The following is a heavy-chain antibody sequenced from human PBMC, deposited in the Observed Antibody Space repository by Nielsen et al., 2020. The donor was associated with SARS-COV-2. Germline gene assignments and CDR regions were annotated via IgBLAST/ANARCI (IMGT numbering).Heavy chain of an antibody. D-gene: IGHD2-2*01. CDR1: GFTFSGYA. Sequence: GESLKISCAASGFTFSGYAMSWVRQAPGKGLEWVSAISGSGGSTYYADSVKGRFTISRDNSKNTLYLQMNSLRAEDTAVYYCAKFRREVPAASNWFDPWGQGTLVTVSS. CDR2: ISGSGGST. J-gene: IGHJ5*02. V-gene: IGHV3-23*01. CDR3: AKFRREVPAASNWFDP.